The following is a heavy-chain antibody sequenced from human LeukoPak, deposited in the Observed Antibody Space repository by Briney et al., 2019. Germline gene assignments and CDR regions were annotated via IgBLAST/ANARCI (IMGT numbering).Heavy chain of an antibody. CDR1: GFTVSTNY. D-gene: IGHD2-21*01. CDR2: IYSGGNS. CDR3: ARAYSTPFYYYAMDV. Sequence: GGSLRLSCAASGFTVSTNYMSWVRQAPGKGLEWVSVIYSGGNSYYADSVNGRFTISRDNSKNTLYLQMNSLRAEDTALYYCARAYSTPFYYYAMDVWGQGTTVTVSS. J-gene: IGHJ6*02. V-gene: IGHV3-53*01.